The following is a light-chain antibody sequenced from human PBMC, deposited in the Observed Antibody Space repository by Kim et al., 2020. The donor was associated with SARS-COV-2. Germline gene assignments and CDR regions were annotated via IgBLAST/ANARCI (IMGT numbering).Light chain of an antibody. J-gene: IGLJ1*01. Sequence: GQSITISCTGTSSDVGGYNYGSWYQQHPGKAPQLMIYDVSNRPSGVSNRFSGSKSGNTASLTISGLQAEDEADYYCSSYTSSSTYVFGTGTKVTVL. CDR2: DVS. CDR1: SSDVGGYNY. CDR3: SSYTSSSTYV. V-gene: IGLV2-14*03.